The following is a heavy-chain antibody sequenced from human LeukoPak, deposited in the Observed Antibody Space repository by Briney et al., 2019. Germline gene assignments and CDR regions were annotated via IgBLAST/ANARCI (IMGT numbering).Heavy chain of an antibody. CDR3: ARDQDSSPGGAFDI. D-gene: IGHD6-13*01. CDR1: GFTFSSYS. Sequence: PGGSLRLSCAASGFTFSSYSMNWVRQAPGKGLEWVSSISSSSSYIYYADSVKGRFTISRDNAKNSLYLQMNSLRAEDTAVYYCARDQDSSPGGAFDIWGQGTMVTVSS. CDR2: ISSSSSYI. V-gene: IGHV3-21*01. J-gene: IGHJ3*02.